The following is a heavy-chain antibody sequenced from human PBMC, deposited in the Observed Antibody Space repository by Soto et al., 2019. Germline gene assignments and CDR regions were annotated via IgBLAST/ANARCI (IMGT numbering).Heavy chain of an antibody. V-gene: IGHV3-11*01. CDR1: GFTFSDYY. Sequence: QVQLVESGGGLLKPGGSLRLSCAASGFTFSDYYMSWMRQTPGKGLEWVSYIDGSGTAIYYTDSMKGRLTISRDNAKKSLYLQMNSLRAEDTAVYYCARSRGSYCSGGNCWYFDLRGRGTLVTVSS. CDR2: IDGSGTAI. J-gene: IGHJ2*01. D-gene: IGHD2-15*01. CDR3: ARSRGSYCSGGNCWYFDL.